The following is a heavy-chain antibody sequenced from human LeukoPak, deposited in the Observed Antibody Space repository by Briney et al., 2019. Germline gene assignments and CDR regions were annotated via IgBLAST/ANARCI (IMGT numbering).Heavy chain of an antibody. CDR3: ARDRDCGDGGCYPHFDY. D-gene: IGHD2-15*01. CDR2: IRQDGSDK. Sequence: ASLRLSCAASGFTFSSNWMSWVRQAPGKGLEWVANIRQDGSDKYYMDSVKGRFTISRDNAKYSLSLQMNSLRVEDTAVYYCARDRDCGDGGCYPHFDYWGQGVRVTVSS. J-gene: IGHJ4*02. V-gene: IGHV3-7*01. CDR1: GFTFSSNW.